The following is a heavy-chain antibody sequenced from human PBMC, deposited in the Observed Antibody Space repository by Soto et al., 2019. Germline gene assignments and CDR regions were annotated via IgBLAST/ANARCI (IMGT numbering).Heavy chain of an antibody. Sequence: GGSLRLSCAASGFTFSSYWMSWVRQAPGKGLEWVANIKQDGSEKYYVDSVQGRFTISRDNAKNTLYLQMNSLRAEDTAVYYCAKDSQSVLVSAARVYGMDVWGQGTTVTVSS. CDR2: IKQDGSEK. CDR3: AKDSQSVLVSAARVYGMDV. CDR1: GFTFSSYW. D-gene: IGHD2-2*01. J-gene: IGHJ6*02. V-gene: IGHV3-7*03.